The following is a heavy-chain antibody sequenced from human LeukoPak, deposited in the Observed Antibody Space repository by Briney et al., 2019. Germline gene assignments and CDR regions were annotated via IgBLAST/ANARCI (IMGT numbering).Heavy chain of an antibody. D-gene: IGHD3-3*01. CDR1: GGTFSSYA. J-gene: IGHJ6*02. Sequence: SVKVSCKASGGTFSSYAISWVRQAPGQGLEWMGRIIPILGIANYAQKFQGRVTITADKSTSTAYMELSSLRSEDTAVYYCATLLEWLPYYYYGMDVWGQGTTVTVSS. V-gene: IGHV1-69*04. CDR2: IIPILGIA. CDR3: ATLLEWLPYYYYGMDV.